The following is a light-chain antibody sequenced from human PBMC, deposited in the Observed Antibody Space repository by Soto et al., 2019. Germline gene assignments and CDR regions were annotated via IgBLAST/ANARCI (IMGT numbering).Light chain of an antibody. CDR3: QQFGSSPFT. CDR2: GAS. CDR1: QSVSSNY. J-gene: IGKJ2*01. V-gene: IGKV3-20*01. Sequence: EIVLTQSPGTLYLSPGERATLSCRASQSVSSNYLAWYQQKPGQAPRLLIYGASSRATGIPDRFSGSGSGTGFTLTISRLEPEDFAVYYCQQFGSSPFTFGQGTKLEIK.